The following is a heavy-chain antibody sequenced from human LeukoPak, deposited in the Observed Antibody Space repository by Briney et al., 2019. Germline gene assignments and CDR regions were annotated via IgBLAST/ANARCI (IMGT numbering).Heavy chain of an antibody. Sequence: ASVKVSCKASGYTFTSYGISWVRQARGQGLEWMGWISAYNGNTNYAQKLQGRVTMTTDTSTSTAYMELRSLRSDDTAVYYCARDGDTVATIDVWFDPWGQGTLVTVSS. J-gene: IGHJ5*02. CDR3: ARDGDTVATIDVWFDP. V-gene: IGHV1-18*01. CDR1: GYTFTSYG. CDR2: ISAYNGNT. D-gene: IGHD5-12*01.